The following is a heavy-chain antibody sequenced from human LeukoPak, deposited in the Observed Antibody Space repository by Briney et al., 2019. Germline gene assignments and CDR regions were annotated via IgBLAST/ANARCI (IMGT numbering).Heavy chain of an antibody. J-gene: IGHJ4*02. Sequence: PGGSLRLSCAASGFTFSSYAMSWVRRAPGKGLEWVSTIIGSGGSTYYADSVKGRFTISRGNSKNTLYLQMSSLTAADTAVYYCAKERYDSSGYYDYWGQGTLVTVSS. CDR2: IIGSGGST. CDR1: GFTFSSYA. D-gene: IGHD3-22*01. CDR3: AKERYDSSGYYDY. V-gene: IGHV3-23*01.